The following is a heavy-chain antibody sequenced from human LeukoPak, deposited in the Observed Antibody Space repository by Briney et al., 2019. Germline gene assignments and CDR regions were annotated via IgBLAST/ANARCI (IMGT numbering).Heavy chain of an antibody. CDR1: GFTFSSYA. CDR2: ISYDGSNK. V-gene: IGHV3-30-3*01. D-gene: IGHD2-2*01. CDR3: AKASADCSSTTCYAHAEYFQH. Sequence: GGSLRLSCAASGFTFSSYAMHWVRQAPGKGLEWVAVISYDGSNKYYADSVKGRFTISRDNSKNTLYLQMNSLRAEDTAVYYCAKASADCSSTTCYAHAEYFQHWGQGTLVIVSS. J-gene: IGHJ1*01.